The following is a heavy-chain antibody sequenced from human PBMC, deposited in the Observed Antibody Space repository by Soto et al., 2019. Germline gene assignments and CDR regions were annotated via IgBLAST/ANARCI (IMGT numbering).Heavy chain of an antibody. CDR2: ISWNSGSI. CDR1: GFTFDDYA. CDR3: AKDGPRNIVVVPAAIEVNWFDP. D-gene: IGHD2-2*01. V-gene: IGHV3-9*01. J-gene: IGHJ5*02. Sequence: EVQLVESGGGLVQPGRSLRLSCAASGFTFDDYAMHWVRQAPGKGLEWVSGISWNSGSIGYADSVKGRFTISRDNAKNSLYLQMNSLRAEDTALYYCAKDGPRNIVVVPAAIEVNWFDPWGQGTLVTVSS.